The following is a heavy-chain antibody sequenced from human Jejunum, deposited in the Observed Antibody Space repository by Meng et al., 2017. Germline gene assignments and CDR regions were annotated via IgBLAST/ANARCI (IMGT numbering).Heavy chain of an antibody. CDR1: GFTFSNYA. V-gene: IGHV3-23*01. CDR3: GLMSKATAEGLDY. Sequence: GGSLRLSCAASGFTFSNYAMTWVRQAPRKGLEWVSDISANGGSPYYADSVKGRFSISRDNSTNTLYLQMNSLRAENTAVYYCGLMSKATAEGLDYWGQGTLVTVSS. D-gene: IGHD3-16*01. CDR2: ISANGGSP. J-gene: IGHJ4*02.